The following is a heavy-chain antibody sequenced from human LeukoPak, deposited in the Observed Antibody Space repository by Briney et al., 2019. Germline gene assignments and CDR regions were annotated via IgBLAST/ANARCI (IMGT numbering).Heavy chain of an antibody. J-gene: IGHJ6*03. Sequence: SVKVSCKASGGTFSSYAISWVRQAPGQGLEWMGGIIPIFGTANYAQKFQGRVTMTRDMSTSTVYMELSSLRSEDTAVYYCARAGDIVVVPAEYYYYYYMDVWGKGTTVTVSS. D-gene: IGHD2-2*01. CDR1: GGTFSSYA. CDR2: IIPIFGTA. CDR3: ARAGDIVVVPAEYYYYYYMDV. V-gene: IGHV1-69*05.